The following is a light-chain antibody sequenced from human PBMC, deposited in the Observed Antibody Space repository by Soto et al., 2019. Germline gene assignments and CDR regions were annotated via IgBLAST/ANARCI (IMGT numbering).Light chain of an antibody. CDR1: SSNIGAGYD. CDR2: GND. Sequence: QSVLTQPPSVSGAPGQRVTISCTGSSSNIGAGYDVHWYQQLPGTAPKLLIFGNDNRPSGVPDQFSGSKSGTSASLAITGLQADDEADYYCQSYDTSLSAWVFGGGTQLTVL. CDR3: QSYDTSLSAWV. V-gene: IGLV1-40*01. J-gene: IGLJ3*02.